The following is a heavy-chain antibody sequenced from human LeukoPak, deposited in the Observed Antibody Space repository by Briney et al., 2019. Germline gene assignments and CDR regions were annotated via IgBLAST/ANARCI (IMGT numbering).Heavy chain of an antibody. D-gene: IGHD4-23*01. V-gene: IGHV3-66*01. Sequence: GGSLRLSCVVSGFTVTSNYMSWVRQAPGKGLEWVSVIYSGGTTNYADSVKGRFTVYRDNSKNTLYLQMNSLRAEDTAVYYCARIPPTTVVFWGQGTLVTVSS. J-gene: IGHJ4*02. CDR2: IYSGGTT. CDR3: ARIPPTTVVF. CDR1: GFTVTSNY.